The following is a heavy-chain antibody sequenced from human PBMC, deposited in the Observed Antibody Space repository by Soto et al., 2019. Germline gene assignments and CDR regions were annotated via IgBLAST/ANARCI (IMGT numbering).Heavy chain of an antibody. CDR3: ARDXVGGTTRPYYYYYGMDV. D-gene: IGHD1-7*01. Sequence: SVKVSCKASGGTFSSYAISWVRQAPGQGLEWMGGIIPIFGTANYAQKFQGRVTITADESTSTAYMELSSLRSEDTAVYYCARDXVGGTTRPYYYYYGMDVWGQGTTVTVSS. CDR1: GGTFSSYA. CDR2: IIPIFGTA. V-gene: IGHV1-69*13. J-gene: IGHJ6*02.